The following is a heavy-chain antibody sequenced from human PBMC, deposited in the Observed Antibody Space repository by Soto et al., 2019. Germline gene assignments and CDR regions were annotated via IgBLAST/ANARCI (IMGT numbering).Heavy chain of an antibody. CDR3: ARRTYGAYDSSGYSAPFDY. Sequence: SVKVSCKASGYNFVGYYIHWVRQARGQGLEWMGWIIPNFGTAKYAQKFQGRVTMTADKSTSTAYMELSSLRSEDTAVYYCARRTYGAYDSSGYSAPFDYWGQGTLVTVSS. J-gene: IGHJ4*02. CDR2: IIPNFGTA. V-gene: IGHV1-69*06. D-gene: IGHD3-22*01. CDR1: GYNFVGYY.